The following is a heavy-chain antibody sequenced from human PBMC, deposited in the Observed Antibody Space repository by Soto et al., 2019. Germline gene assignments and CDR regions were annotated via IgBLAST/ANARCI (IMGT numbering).Heavy chain of an antibody. Sequence: GGSLRLSCAGSGFIFSSYAMNWVRQAPGKGLEWVSSISRSSIYIHYADSVRGRFTISRDNAKNSVYLQMDSLRVEDTAVYYCAREGALKPFSSWGQGALVTVSS. J-gene: IGHJ5*02. CDR3: AREGALKPFSS. V-gene: IGHV3-21*01. CDR2: ISRSSIYI. CDR1: GFIFSSYA.